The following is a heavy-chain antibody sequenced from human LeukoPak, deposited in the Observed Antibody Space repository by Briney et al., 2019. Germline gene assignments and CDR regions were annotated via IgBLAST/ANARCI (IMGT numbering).Heavy chain of an antibody. CDR2: ISGSGGST. D-gene: IGHD3-22*01. V-gene: IGHV3-23*01. CDR1: GFTFSSYA. J-gene: IGHJ3*02. CDR3: AKSWNYYDSSGDDALDI. Sequence: GGSLRLSCAASGFTFSSYAMSWVRQAPGKGLEWVSAISGSGGSTYYADSVKGRFTISRDNSKNTVYVQMNSLRVEDTAVYYCAKSWNYYDSSGDDALDIWGQGTMVTVSS.